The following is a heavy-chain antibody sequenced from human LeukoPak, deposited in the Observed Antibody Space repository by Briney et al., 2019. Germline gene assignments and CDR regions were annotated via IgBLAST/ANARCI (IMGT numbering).Heavy chain of an antibody. CDR1: GGTFSSYA. V-gene: IGHV1-69*13. CDR2: IIPIFGTA. Sequence: SVKVSCKASGGTFSSYAISWVRQAPGQGLEWMGGIIPIFGTANYAQKFQGRVTITADESMSTAYMELSSLRSEDTAVYYCATAHMVRGVLGGYWGQGTLVTVSS. CDR3: ATAHMVRGVLGGY. D-gene: IGHD3-10*01. J-gene: IGHJ4*02.